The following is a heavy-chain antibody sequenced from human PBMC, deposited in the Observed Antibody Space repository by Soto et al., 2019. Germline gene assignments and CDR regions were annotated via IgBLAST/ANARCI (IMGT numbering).Heavy chain of an antibody. J-gene: IGHJ5*02. CDR2: INHSGST. D-gene: IGHD3-3*02. V-gene: IGHV4-34*01. CDR3: ARGGIEDRILDH. CDR1: VVPFSGYF. Sequence: PSETLSLTCASYVVPFSGYFWSCVRHPPGKGLEWIGEINHSGSTTYNPSLESRVTISIDTSKKQFSLRLTSVTAADTAVYYCARGGIEDRILDHWGQGTLVTVSS.